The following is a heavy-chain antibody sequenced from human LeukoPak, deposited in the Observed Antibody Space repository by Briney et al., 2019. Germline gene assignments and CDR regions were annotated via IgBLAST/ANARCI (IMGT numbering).Heavy chain of an antibody. CDR1: EFTFSTYG. CDR2: ISYDGSNE. Sequence: GGSLRLSCAASEFTFSTYGMHWVRQAPGKGLEWVAVISYDGSNEYYADSVKGRFAISRDNSKNTLYLQTNSLRAEDTAVYYCARRLEYSGSKGVFDYWGQGTLVTVSS. D-gene: IGHD1-26*01. CDR3: ARRLEYSGSKGVFDY. J-gene: IGHJ4*02. V-gene: IGHV3-30*03.